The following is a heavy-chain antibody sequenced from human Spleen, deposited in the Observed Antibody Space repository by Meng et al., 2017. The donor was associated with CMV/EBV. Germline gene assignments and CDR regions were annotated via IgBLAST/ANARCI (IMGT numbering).Heavy chain of an antibody. Sequence: ASVKVSCKASGYTFTNYYMHWVRQAPGQGLEWMGIINPSGGSTSYAQKFQGRVTMTRNTSISTAYMELSSLRSEDTAVYYCARGARMLSTEGGYYFDYWGQGTLVTVSS. D-gene: IGHD1-1*01. CDR1: GYTFTNYY. V-gene: IGHV1-46*01. J-gene: IGHJ4*02. CDR3: ARGARMLSTEGGYYFDY. CDR2: INPSGGST.